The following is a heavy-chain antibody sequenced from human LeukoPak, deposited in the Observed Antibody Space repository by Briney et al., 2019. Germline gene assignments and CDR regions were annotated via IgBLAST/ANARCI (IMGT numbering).Heavy chain of an antibody. CDR2: IFPGDSDI. J-gene: IGHJ4*02. V-gene: IGHV5-51*01. CDR3: TRPTLDLGDPIDY. D-gene: IGHD4-17*01. Sequence: GESLKISCKGSGYSFTSYWIGWVRQMPGEGLEWMGIIFPGDSDIRYSPSFQGQVTISADKSMSTAYLQWSSLKPSDTAIYYCTRPTLDLGDPIDYWGQGTLVTVSS. CDR1: GYSFTSYW.